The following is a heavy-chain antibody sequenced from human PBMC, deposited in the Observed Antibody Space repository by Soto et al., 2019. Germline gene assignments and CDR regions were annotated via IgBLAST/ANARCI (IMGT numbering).Heavy chain of an antibody. CDR3: ARDGGSGMDV. Sequence: ASVKVSCKASGYTFTTYSMHWVRQAPGHRLEWMGWSNAGNGYTQYSQDFQGRVTITRDTSASTAYMESSSLRSEDMAVYYCARDGGSGMDVWGQGTTVTVSS. CDR2: SNAGNGYT. V-gene: IGHV1-3*02. D-gene: IGHD3-16*01. J-gene: IGHJ6*02. CDR1: GYTFTTYS.